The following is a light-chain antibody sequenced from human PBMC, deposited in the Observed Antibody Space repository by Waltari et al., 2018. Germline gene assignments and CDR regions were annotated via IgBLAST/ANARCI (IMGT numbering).Light chain of an antibody. Sequence: QSVLTQPPSAFGTPGQRVTIPCSRSSSNIGSNYVYWYQQLPGTAPKLLIYRNNQRPSGVPDRFSGSKSGTSASLAISGLRSEDEADYYCAAWDDSLSAVVFGGGTKLTVL. V-gene: IGLV1-47*01. J-gene: IGLJ2*01. CDR1: SSNIGSNY. CDR2: RNN. CDR3: AAWDDSLSAVV.